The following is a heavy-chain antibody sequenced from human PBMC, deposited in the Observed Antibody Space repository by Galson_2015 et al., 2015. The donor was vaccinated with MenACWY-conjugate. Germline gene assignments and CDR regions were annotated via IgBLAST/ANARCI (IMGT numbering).Heavy chain of an antibody. V-gene: IGHV3-74*01. CDR3: ARLGGNYRTTSHFDY. D-gene: IGHD1-26*01. Sequence: WVSRINSDGRSTSYADSVKGRFTISRDNAKNTLYLQMNSLRAEDTAVYYCARLGGNYRTTSHFDYWGQGTLVTVSS. J-gene: IGHJ4*02. CDR2: INSDGRST.